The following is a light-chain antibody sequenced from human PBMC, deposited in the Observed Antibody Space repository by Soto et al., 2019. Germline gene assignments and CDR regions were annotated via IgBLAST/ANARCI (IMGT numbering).Light chain of an antibody. V-gene: IGLV1-44*01. CDR3: AAWDDSLNGRGV. Sequence: QSVLTQPPSASGTPGQRVTISCSGSSSNIGSNTVNWYQQLPGTAPKLLIYGNNQRHSGVPDRFSGSRSGTSASLAISGLQSEDEGDYYCAAWDDSLNGRGVFGGRTKLTVL. CDR1: SSNIGSNT. CDR2: GNN. J-gene: IGLJ3*02.